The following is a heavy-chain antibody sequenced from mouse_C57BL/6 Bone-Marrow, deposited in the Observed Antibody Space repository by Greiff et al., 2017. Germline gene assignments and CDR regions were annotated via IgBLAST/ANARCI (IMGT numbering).Heavy chain of an antibody. CDR1: GYSIPSGYY. CDR2: ISYDGSN. CDR3: ARDHRYYAMDY. Sequence: EVKVEESGPGLVKPSQSLSLTCSVTGYSIPSGYYWNWIRQFPGNKLEWMGYISYDGSNNYNPSLKNRISITRDTSKNQFFLKLNSVTTEDTATYYCARDHRYYAMDYWGQGTSVTVSS. J-gene: IGHJ4*01. V-gene: IGHV3-6*01.